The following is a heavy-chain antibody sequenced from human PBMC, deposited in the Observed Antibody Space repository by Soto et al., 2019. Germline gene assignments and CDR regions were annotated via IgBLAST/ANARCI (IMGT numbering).Heavy chain of an antibody. Sequence: GGSLRLSCAASGFTFSSYGMHWVRQAPGKGLEWVAVISYDGSNKYYADSVKGRFTISRDNSKNTLYLQMNSLRAEDTAVYYCANHDSSGYWGGYFDYWGQGTLVTVSS. J-gene: IGHJ4*02. D-gene: IGHD3-22*01. V-gene: IGHV3-30*18. CDR3: ANHDSSGYWGGYFDY. CDR2: ISYDGSNK. CDR1: GFTFSSYG.